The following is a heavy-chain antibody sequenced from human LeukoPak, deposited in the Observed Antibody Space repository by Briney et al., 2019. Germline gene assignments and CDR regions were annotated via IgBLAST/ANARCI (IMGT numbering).Heavy chain of an antibody. CDR1: GGTFSSYV. Sequence: ASVKVSCKASGGTFSSYVISWVRQAPGQGLERMGGIIPIFGTANYAQKFQGRVTITTDESTSTAYMELTSLRSEDTAVYYCARDPGDSSGYYSSRNYYFDSWGQGTLVTVSS. CDR2: IIPIFGTA. D-gene: IGHD3-22*01. V-gene: IGHV1-69*05. J-gene: IGHJ4*02. CDR3: ARDPGDSSGYYSSRNYYFDS.